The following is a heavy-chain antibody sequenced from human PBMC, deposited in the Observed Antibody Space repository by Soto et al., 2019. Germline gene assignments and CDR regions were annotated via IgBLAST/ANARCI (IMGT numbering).Heavy chain of an antibody. V-gene: IGHV1-69*17. CDR2: ITPLFGIP. D-gene: IGHD2-15*01. CDR1: GGTSRSLS. Sequence: QVQLVQSGAEVKKPGSSVKVSCKASGGTSRSLSITWVRQAPGQGLEWMGGITPLFGIPNYPQKFQGRLTITADKTTVTAYLEQSSLRSEDTAVYYCARDTHSAGGWFDTWGRGTLVTVSS. CDR3: ARDTHSAGGWFDT. J-gene: IGHJ5*02.